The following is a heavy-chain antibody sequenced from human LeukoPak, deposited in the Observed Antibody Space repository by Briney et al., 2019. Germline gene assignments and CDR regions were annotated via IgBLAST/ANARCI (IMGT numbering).Heavy chain of an antibody. D-gene: IGHD2-2*01. CDR1: GFTFSNYG. CDR3: AKEKGIYCSSIDCSPGMDV. V-gene: IGHV3-30*18. Sequence: GRSLRLSCAASGFTFSNYGMHWVRQAPGKGLEWVAVISYDGSNKYYADSVKGRFTFSRDNSKNALYLQMSSLRAEDTAVYYCAKEKGIYCSSIDCSPGMDVWGQGTTVTVSS. CDR2: ISYDGSNK. J-gene: IGHJ6*02.